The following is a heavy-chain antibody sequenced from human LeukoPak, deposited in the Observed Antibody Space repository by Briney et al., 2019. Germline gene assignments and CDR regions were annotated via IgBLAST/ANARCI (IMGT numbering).Heavy chain of an antibody. D-gene: IGHD3-10*01. V-gene: IGHV1-2*06. Sequence: GASVKVSCKASGYTFPDYYIHWVRHAPGQGLEWMGRINPNSGGTNFAQKFQGRVTLTRDTSITTTYMELASLTSGDTAVYYCARVLWFAELTPAHWGQGTPVTVSS. CDR1: GYTFPDYY. CDR3: ARVLWFAELTPAH. J-gene: IGHJ4*02. CDR2: INPNSGGT.